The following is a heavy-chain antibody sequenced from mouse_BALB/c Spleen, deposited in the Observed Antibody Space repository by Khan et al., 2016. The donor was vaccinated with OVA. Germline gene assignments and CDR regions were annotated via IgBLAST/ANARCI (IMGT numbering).Heavy chain of an antibody. CDR2: ISSGGGDT. V-gene: IGHV5-9*03. CDR3: ARSLIYYDYDGNAMDY. J-gene: IGHJ4*01. Sequence: EVQLVESGGGLVKPGGSLKLSCAASGFTFSIYTMSWVRQTPEKRLEWVATISSGGGDTYYPDSVKGRFTIPRDNAKNNLYLQMSSLRSEDTALYYCARSLIYYDYDGNAMDYWGQGTSVTVSS. CDR1: GFTFSIYT. D-gene: IGHD2-4*01.